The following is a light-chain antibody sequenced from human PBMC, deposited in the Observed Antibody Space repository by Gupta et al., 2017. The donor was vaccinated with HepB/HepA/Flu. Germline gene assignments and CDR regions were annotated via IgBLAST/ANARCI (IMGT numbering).Light chain of an antibody. V-gene: IGKV3-20*01. J-gene: IGKJ4*01. CDR2: GAS. Sequence: EIVLTQSPCTLSSSPGETATLTCRASQTISDNYLSWYQQTPGQTPRLLIYGASTRATGIPDRFSGSGSGTDFTLTISRLEAEDFAIYFCQQYSRSPLPFGGGTKVEIK. CDR3: QQYSRSPLP. CDR1: QTISDNY.